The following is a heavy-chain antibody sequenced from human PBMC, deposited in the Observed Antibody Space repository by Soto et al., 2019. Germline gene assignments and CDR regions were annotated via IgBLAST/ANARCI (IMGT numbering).Heavy chain of an antibody. CDR1: GYTFTGYA. V-gene: IGHV1-3*01. D-gene: IGHD4-17*01. CDR2: INAANGNT. CDR3: ARDYGGNPYYFDY. Sequence: GASVKVSCKASGYTFTGYAMHWVRQAPGQRLEWMGWINAANGNTKYSQKFQGRVTFTRDTSASTAYMELSGLRSEDTAVYYCARDYGGNPYYFDYWGQGTLVTVSS. J-gene: IGHJ4*02.